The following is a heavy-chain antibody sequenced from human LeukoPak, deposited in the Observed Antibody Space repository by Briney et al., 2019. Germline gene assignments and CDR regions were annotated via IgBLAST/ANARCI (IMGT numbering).Heavy chain of an antibody. Sequence: ASVKVSCKASGYTFTGYYMHWVRQAPGQGLEWMGWINPNSGDTKYAQKFQGRVTMTRDTPISTAYMELTRLRSDDTAVYYCARGGLRVMVYRLYYMDVWGKGTTVTVSS. CDR3: ARGGLRVMVYRLYYMDV. D-gene: IGHD2-8*01. CDR1: GYTFTGYY. J-gene: IGHJ6*03. V-gene: IGHV1-2*02. CDR2: INPNSGDT.